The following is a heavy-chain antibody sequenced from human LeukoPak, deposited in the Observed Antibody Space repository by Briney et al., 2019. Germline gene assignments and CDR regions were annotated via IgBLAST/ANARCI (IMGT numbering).Heavy chain of an antibody. CDR1: GGSISSGSYY. V-gene: IGHV4-61*02. Sequence: TLSLTCTVSGGSISSGSYYWSWIRQPAGKGLEWIGRIYTSGSTNYNPSLKSRVTISVDTSKNQFSLKLSSVTAADTAVYYCAREGPGAFDIWGQGTMVTVSS. J-gene: IGHJ3*02. CDR2: IYTSGST. CDR3: AREGPGAFDI.